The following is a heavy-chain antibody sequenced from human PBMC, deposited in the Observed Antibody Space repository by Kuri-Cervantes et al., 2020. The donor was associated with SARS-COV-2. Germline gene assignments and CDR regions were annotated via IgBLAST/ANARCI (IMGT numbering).Heavy chain of an antibody. D-gene: IGHD6-13*01. V-gene: IGHV3-30*18. CDR2: ISYDGSNK. CDR1: GFTFSSYG. J-gene: IGHJ4*02. Sequence: LSLTCAASGFTFSSYGMHWVRQAPGKGLEWVAVISYDGSNKYYADSVKGRFTISRDNSKNTLYLQMNSLRAEDTAVYYYAKDPGASGWYGLDYWGQGTLVTDSS. CDR3: AKDPGASGWYGLDY.